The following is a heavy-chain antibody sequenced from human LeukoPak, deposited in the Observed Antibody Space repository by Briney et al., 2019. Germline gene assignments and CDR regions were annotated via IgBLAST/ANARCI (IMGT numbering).Heavy chain of an antibody. CDR3: ARVDCISTSCPADY. CDR1: GYSISSGYY. J-gene: IGHJ4*02. V-gene: IGHV4-61*01. CDR2: IFYSGST. D-gene: IGHD2-2*01. Sequence: PSETLSLTCTVSGYSISSGYYWNWIRQPPGKGLEWIGFIFYSGSTNYNPSLKSRVTISVDTSRNQFSLKLSSVTAADTAIYYCARVDCISTSCPADYWGQGTLVTVSS.